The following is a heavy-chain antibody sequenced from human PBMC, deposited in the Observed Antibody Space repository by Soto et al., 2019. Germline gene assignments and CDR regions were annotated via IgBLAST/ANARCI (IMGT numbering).Heavy chain of an antibody. Sequence: EVQLVESGGGLVQPGGSLRLSCAASGFTFSDYWMSWVRQAPGKGLECVANIKRDGSEKYYVDPVKGRFTISRDNAKNSLYLQMNSLRAEDTAVYYCATSMGRGGNDYLGQGTLVTVSS. CDR1: GFTFSDYW. J-gene: IGHJ4*02. D-gene: IGHD3-10*01. V-gene: IGHV3-7*05. CDR3: ATSMGRGGNDY. CDR2: IKRDGSEK.